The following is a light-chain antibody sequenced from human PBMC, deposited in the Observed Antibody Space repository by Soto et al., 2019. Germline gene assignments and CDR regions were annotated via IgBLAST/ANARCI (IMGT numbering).Light chain of an antibody. CDR3: QQSYDTPPWT. Sequence: DIQLTQFPSSLPASVGDRITITCRASQSIRNYLSWFQQKPGKAPKLLIYAASRLQSGVPLRFSGSGSGTDFSLTISDLQPDDFATYYSQQSYDTPPWTFGQGTRVEVK. CDR2: AAS. CDR1: QSIRNY. J-gene: IGKJ1*01. V-gene: IGKV1-39*01.